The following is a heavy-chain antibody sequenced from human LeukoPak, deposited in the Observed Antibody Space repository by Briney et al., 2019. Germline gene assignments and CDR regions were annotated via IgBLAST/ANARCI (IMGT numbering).Heavy chain of an antibody. V-gene: IGHV1-24*01. Sequence: ASVKVSCKVSGYTLTELSMHWVRQAPGKGLEWMGGFDPEDGETIYAQKFQGRVTMTEDTSTDTAYMELSSLRSEDTAVYYCATAELRFLEWFPFDYWGQGTLVTVSS. CDR1: GYTLTELS. CDR2: FDPEDGET. CDR3: ATAELRFLEWFPFDY. J-gene: IGHJ4*02. D-gene: IGHD3-3*01.